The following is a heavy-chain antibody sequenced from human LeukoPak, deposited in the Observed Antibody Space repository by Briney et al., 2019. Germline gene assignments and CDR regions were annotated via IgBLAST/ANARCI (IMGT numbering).Heavy chain of an antibody. J-gene: IGHJ4*02. CDR2: IKGDGTIT. Sequence: GGSLRLSCAASGFTFSTCWMHWVRQAPGKGLVWVSHIKGDGTITTYADPVRGRFTISRDNAKNTLYLQMNRLRAEDTAVYYCTRSLDYWGQGTLVTVSS. CDR1: GFTFSTCW. V-gene: IGHV3-74*03. D-gene: IGHD2-15*01. CDR3: TRSLDY.